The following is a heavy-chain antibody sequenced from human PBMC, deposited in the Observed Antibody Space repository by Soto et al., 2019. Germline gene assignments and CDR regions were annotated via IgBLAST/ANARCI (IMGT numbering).Heavy chain of an antibody. CDR3: ARIRKNCGGHCYALAY. Sequence: GESLKISCQGSGDTFSSYWIGWVRQMPGKGLEWMGIMFLGGSDTRYSPSFQGRVNISADKSIRTAYLQWNSLEASDTAMYYCARIRKNCGGHCYALAYWGPGTLVTVSS. J-gene: IGHJ4*02. D-gene: IGHD2-21*02. V-gene: IGHV5-51*01. CDR2: MFLGGSDT. CDR1: GDTFSSYW.